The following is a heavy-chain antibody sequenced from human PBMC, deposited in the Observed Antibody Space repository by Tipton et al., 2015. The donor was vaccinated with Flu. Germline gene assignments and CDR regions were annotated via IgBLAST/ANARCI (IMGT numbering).Heavy chain of an antibody. Sequence: QLVQSGAEVKKPGASVKVSCKASGYTFTGYYMHWVRQAPGQGLEWMGWINPNSGGTNYEQKFQGRVTMTRDTSISTAYMELSRLRSAATAVYSCWRDLGGRGLTGFLAYGMVVWGQGTSFPVSS. D-gene: IGHD1-14*01. V-gene: IGHV1-2*02. CDR2: INPNSGGT. CDR3: WRDLGGRGLTGFLAYGMVV. CDR1: GYTFTGYY. J-gene: IGHJ6*02.